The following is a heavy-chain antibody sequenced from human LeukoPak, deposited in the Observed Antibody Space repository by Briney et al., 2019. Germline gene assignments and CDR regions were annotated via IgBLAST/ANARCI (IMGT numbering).Heavy chain of an antibody. CDR3: AKGSEVTIPKPLDY. D-gene: IGHD3-3*01. CDR2: ISGSGGST. J-gene: IGHJ4*02. CDR1: GFTFSSYA. V-gene: IGHV3-23*01. Sequence: TGGSLRLSCAASGFTFSSYAMSWVRQAPGKGLEWVSAISGSGGSTYYADSVKGRFTISRDNSKHTLYLQMNSLRAEDTAVYYCAKGSEVTIPKPLDYWGQGTLVTVSS.